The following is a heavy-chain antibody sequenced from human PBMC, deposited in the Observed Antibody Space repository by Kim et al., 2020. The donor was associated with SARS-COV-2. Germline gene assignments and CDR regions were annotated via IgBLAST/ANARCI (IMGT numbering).Heavy chain of an antibody. CDR2: IDPSDSYT. D-gene: IGHD6-19*01. J-gene: IGHJ6*02. CDR1: GYSFTSYW. Sequence: GESLKISCKGSGYSFTSYWISWVRQMPGKGLEWMGRIDPSDSYTNYSPSFQGHVTISADKSISTAYLQWSSLKASDTAMYYCARHGGLKYSSGWYLIERDYYDYGMDVWGQGTTVTVSS. CDR3: ARHGGLKYSSGWYLIERDYYDYGMDV. V-gene: IGHV5-10-1*01.